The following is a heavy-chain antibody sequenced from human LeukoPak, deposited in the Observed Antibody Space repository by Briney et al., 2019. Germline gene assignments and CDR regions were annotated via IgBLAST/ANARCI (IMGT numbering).Heavy chain of an antibody. Sequence: SETLSLTCTVSGGSISSGGYYWSWIRQHPGKGLEWIGYIYYSGSTYYNPSLKSRVTISVDTSKDQFSLKLSSVTAADTAVYYCARALAAAFDYWGQGTLVTVSS. D-gene: IGHD2-2*01. CDR2: IYYSGST. CDR3: ARALAAAFDY. V-gene: IGHV4-31*03. CDR1: GGSISSGGYY. J-gene: IGHJ4*02.